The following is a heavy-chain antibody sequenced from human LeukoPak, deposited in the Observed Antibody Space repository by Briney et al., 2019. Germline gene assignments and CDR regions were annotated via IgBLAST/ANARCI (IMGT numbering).Heavy chain of an antibody. CDR3: ALRPSPLYDLWSHSIKPPWFDP. CDR1: GFSLTTRGVG. CDR2: IYWDDDK. V-gene: IGHV2-5*02. J-gene: IGHJ5*02. Sequence: SGPTLLNPTQTLTLTCTFSGFSLTTRGVGVGWIRQPPGKALEWLSLIYWDDDKLYSPSLKSRLTITQDISKNQVVLTMTNMDPVDTATYYCALRPSPLYDLWSHSIKPPWFDPWGQGTLVTVSS. D-gene: IGHD3-3*01.